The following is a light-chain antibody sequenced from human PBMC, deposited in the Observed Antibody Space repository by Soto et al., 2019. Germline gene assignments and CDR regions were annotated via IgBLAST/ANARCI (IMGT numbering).Light chain of an antibody. CDR3: QQSHSRPWT. Sequence: DIQMTQSQSSLSASVGARVTITCRASQSIANFLNWYQQKPGQGPELVIYAASSLQSGGPSRFCGRGSGTDFTLTISSLQPEDFATDYCQQSHSRPWTFGQGTKVEIK. CDR1: QSIANF. CDR2: AAS. J-gene: IGKJ1*01. V-gene: IGKV1-39*01.